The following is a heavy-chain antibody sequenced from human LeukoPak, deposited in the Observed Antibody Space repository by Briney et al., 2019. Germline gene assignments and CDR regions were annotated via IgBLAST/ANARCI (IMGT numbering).Heavy chain of an antibody. CDR2: ISGSGGST. CDR3: AKDGGVGGASKY. Sequence: GGSLRLSCAASGYSLSSFWMSWVRQAPGKGLEWVSAISGSGGSTYYADSVKGRFTISRDNSKNTLYLQMNSLRAEDTAVYYCAKDGGVGGASKYWGQGTLVTVSS. CDR1: GYSLSSFW. J-gene: IGHJ4*02. V-gene: IGHV3-23*01. D-gene: IGHD3-16*01.